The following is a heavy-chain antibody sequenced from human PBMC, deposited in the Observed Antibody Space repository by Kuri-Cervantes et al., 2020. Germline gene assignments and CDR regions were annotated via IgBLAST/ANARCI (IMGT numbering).Heavy chain of an antibody. Sequence: GGSLRLSCAASGFTFSSYSMNWVRQAPGRGLEWVSSISSSSSYIYYADSVKGRFTISRDNAKNSLYLQMNSLRAEDTAVYYCARDPDGYGYYFDYWGQGTLVTVSS. CDR1: GFTFSSYS. V-gene: IGHV3-21*04. CDR3: ARDPDGYGYYFDY. J-gene: IGHJ4*02. D-gene: IGHD5-18*01. CDR2: ISSSSSYI.